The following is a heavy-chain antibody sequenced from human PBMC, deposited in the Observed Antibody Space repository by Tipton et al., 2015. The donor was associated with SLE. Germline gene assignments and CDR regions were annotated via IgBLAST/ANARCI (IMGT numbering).Heavy chain of an antibody. Sequence: QLVQSGAEVKKPGASVKVSCKASGYTLTSYYMHWVRHAPEHGLEWMGIINPSGGSTSYSQKFQGRGTMTRDTSTSTVYMELSSLRSEDTAVYYCARLWAMSCSSTSCIRDAFDIWGQGTMVTVSS. CDR3: ARLWAMSCSSTSCIRDAFDI. V-gene: IGHV1-46*01. CDR2: INPSGGST. J-gene: IGHJ3*02. CDR1: GYTLTSYY. D-gene: IGHD2-2*01.